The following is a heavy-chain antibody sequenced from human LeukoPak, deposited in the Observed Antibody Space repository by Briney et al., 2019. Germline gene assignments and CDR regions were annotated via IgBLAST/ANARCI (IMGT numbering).Heavy chain of an antibody. V-gene: IGHV3-20*04. J-gene: IGHJ4*02. CDR3: ASAHGYDFRGSSDY. D-gene: IGHD3/OR15-3a*01. Sequence: PGGSLRLSCAASGFSFEHYGMSWVRQVPGQGLEWVSGINWNGGSTGYADSVRGRFTISRDNAKNSLYLQLNSLRAEDTAFYYCASAHGYDFRGSSDYWGRGTLVTVSS. CDR2: INWNGGST. CDR1: GFSFEHYG.